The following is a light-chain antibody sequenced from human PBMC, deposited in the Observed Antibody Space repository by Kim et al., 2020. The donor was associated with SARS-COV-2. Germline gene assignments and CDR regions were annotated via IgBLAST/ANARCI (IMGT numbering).Light chain of an antibody. J-gene: IGLJ2*01. CDR2: QDD. CDR3: QSWDDTTAV. Sequence: SYELTQPPSVSVSPGQTATIICSGDKLENKYAFWYQQKSGQSPVLVIYQDDSRPSGIPERFSGSNSGNTATLTISGTQTIDEADYYCQSWDDTTAVFGGGTQLTVL. V-gene: IGLV3-1*01. CDR1: KLENKY.